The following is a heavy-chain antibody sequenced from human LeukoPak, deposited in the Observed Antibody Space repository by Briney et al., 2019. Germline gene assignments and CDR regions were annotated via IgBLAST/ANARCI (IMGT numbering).Heavy chain of an antibody. J-gene: IGHJ6*02. V-gene: IGHV3-9*01. CDR2: ISWNSGSI. Sequence: QSGGSLRLSCAASGFTFDDYAMHWVRQAPGKGLEWVSGISWNSGSIGYADSVKGRFTISRDNAKNSLYLQMNSLRAEDTALYYCAKDMWGSGTSAGMDVWGQGTTVTVSS. CDR3: AKDMWGSGTSAGMDV. CDR1: GFTFDDYA. D-gene: IGHD1-26*01.